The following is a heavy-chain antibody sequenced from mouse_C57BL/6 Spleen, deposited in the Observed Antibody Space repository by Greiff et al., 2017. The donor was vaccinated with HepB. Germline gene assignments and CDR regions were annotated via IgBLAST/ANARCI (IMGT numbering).Heavy chain of an antibody. V-gene: IGHV1-82*01. D-gene: IGHD2-2*01. CDR1: GYAFSSSW. CDR2: IYPGDGDT. Sequence: QVQLKESGPELVKPGASVKISCKASGYAFSSSWMNWVKQRPGKGLEWIGRIYPGDGDTNYNGKFKGKATLTADKSSSTAYMQLSSLTSEDSAVYFCARYGYDRGDMDYWGQGTSVTVSS. J-gene: IGHJ4*01. CDR3: ARYGYDRGDMDY.